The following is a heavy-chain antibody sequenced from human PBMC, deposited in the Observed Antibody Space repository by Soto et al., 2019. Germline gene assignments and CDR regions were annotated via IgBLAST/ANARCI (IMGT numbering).Heavy chain of an antibody. CDR1: GFPFISSL. Sequence: SRSFSCLASGFPFISSLWGWIRRAPGKGLEWVANINQDGGVTYYVDSVEGRFTISRDNTKDSLYLQMNSLRGEDTAIYYCARYYRGSGRYFFDYWGQGTPVTVSS. D-gene: IGHD6-19*01. CDR2: INQDGGVT. V-gene: IGHV3-7*03. CDR3: ARYYRGSGRYFFDY. J-gene: IGHJ4*02.